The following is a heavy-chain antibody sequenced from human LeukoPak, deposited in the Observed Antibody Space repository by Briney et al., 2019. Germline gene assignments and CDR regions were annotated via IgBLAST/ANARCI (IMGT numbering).Heavy chain of an antibody. CDR2: ISYDGNKK. V-gene: IGHV3-30-3*01. D-gene: IGHD3-16*01. CDR3: ARDWGGYYFDY. Sequence: GGSLRLSCAASGFTFSSYAMHWVRQAPGKGLEWVAVISYDGNKKYNPNSVKHRFTTSTDNSKNTLYLQMNSLRAEDTAVYYCARDWGGYYFDYWGQGTLVTVSS. J-gene: IGHJ4*02. CDR1: GFTFSSYA.